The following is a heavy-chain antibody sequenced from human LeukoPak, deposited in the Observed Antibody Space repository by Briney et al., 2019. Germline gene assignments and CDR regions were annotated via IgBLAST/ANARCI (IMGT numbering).Heavy chain of an antibody. CDR3: ARVRGYCSGGSCYSVY. Sequence: ASVKVSCKASGYTFTSYGISWVRQAPGQGLEWMGWISAYNDNTNYAQKLQGRVTMTTDTSTSTAYMELRSLRSDDTAVYYCARVRGYCSGGSCYSVYWGQGTLVTVSS. V-gene: IGHV1-18*01. CDR1: GYTFTSYG. J-gene: IGHJ4*02. D-gene: IGHD2-15*01. CDR2: ISAYNDNT.